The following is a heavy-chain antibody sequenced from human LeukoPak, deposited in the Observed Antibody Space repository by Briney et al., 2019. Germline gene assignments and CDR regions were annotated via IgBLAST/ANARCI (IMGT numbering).Heavy chain of an antibody. V-gene: IGHV3-11*01. CDR3: ARESGTYSYGAFDI. D-gene: IGHD1-26*01. CDR2: ISSSGSTI. Sequence: GGSLRPSCAASGFTVSDYYMTWIRQAPGKGLVWVSYISSSGSTIYYGDFVKGRFTISRDNAKNSLVLQMNSLRAEDTAVYYCARESGTYSYGAFDIWGQGTMVTVSS. J-gene: IGHJ3*02. CDR1: GFTVSDYY.